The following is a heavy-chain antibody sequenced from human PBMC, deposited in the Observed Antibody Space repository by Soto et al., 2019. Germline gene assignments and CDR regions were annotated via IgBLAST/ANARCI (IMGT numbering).Heavy chain of an antibody. J-gene: IGHJ4*02. V-gene: IGHV3-23*01. D-gene: IGHD6-13*01. CDR1: GFTFSTYA. CDR3: AKGLYRSSWFTSFDH. CDR2: ISGSASSTGT. Sequence: GGSLRLSCAASGFTFSTYAMSWVRQAPGKGLEWVSDISGSASSTGTYYADSVKGRFTISRDNSKNTLYLQMNSLRVEDTAVYYCAKGLYRSSWFTSFDHWGQGTRVTVS.